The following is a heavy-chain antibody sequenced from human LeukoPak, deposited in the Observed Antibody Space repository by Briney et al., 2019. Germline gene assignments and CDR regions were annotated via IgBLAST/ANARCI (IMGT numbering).Heavy chain of an antibody. J-gene: IGHJ4*02. CDR3: ARESSGYFY. CDR2: IGSGSSFI. V-gene: IGHV3-21*01. CDR1: GFTFSTYS. D-gene: IGHD3-22*01. Sequence: GGSLRLSCAASGFTFSTYSMNWVRQAPGKGLEWVSSIGSGSSFIYYADSVKGRFTISRDNAKNSLFLQMNSLRAEDTAVYYCARESSGYFYWGQGTLVTVSS.